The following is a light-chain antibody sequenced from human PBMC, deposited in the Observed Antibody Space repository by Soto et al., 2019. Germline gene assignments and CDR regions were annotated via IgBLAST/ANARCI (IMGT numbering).Light chain of an antibody. CDR1: QSVSSY. Sequence: EIVLTQSPTTLTLSPGERATISCRASQSVSSYLAWYQQKPGQAPRLLIYDASNRATGIPARFSGSGSGTDFTLTFGSLESVVFAVYYCQQRIKWPPEITFGQGTRLEIK. CDR2: DAS. J-gene: IGKJ5*01. V-gene: IGKV3-11*01. CDR3: QQRIKWPPEIT.